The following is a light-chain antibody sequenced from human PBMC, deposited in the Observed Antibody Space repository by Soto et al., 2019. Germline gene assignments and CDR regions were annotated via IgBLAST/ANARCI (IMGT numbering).Light chain of an antibody. Sequence: DIQMTQSPSSLSASVGDRVTITCRASQSISSYLNWYQQKPGKAPNLLIYAASSLESGVPSRFSGSGSGTDFTLTISSLQPEDFATYYCQQSYSTPMYTFGQGTKLENK. CDR3: QQSYSTPMYT. J-gene: IGKJ2*01. CDR1: QSISSY. V-gene: IGKV1-39*01. CDR2: AAS.